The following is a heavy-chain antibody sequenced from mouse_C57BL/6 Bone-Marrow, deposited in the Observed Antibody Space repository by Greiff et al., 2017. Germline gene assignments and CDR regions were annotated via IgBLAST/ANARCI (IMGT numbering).Heavy chain of an antibody. Sequence: VQLVESGAELAKPGASVKLSCKASGYTFTSYWMHWVKQRPGQGLEWIGYINPSRGYTKYTQKFKDKATLTADKSSSTAYMQLSSLTYEDSAVYYCAREGLGYDGREYFDVWGTGTTVTVSS. D-gene: IGHD2-2*01. CDR3: AREGLGYDGREYFDV. CDR2: INPSRGYT. J-gene: IGHJ1*03. V-gene: IGHV1-7*01. CDR1: GYTFTSYW.